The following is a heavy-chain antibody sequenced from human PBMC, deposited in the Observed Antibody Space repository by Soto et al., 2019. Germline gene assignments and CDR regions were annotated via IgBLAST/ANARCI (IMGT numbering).Heavy chain of an antibody. Sequence: GGSLRLSCAASGFTFSSYAMSWVRQAPGKGLEWVSAISGSGGSTYYADSVKGRFTISRDNSKNTLYLRMNSLRAEDTAVYYCAKGPPPIFGVAPTPYYYYGMDVWGQGTSVTVSS. CDR3: AKGPPPIFGVAPTPYYYYGMDV. D-gene: IGHD3-3*01. J-gene: IGHJ6*02. CDR1: GFTFSSYA. V-gene: IGHV3-23*01. CDR2: ISGSGGST.